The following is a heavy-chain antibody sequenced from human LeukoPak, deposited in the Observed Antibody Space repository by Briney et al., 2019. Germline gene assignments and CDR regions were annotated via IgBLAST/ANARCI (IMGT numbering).Heavy chain of an antibody. D-gene: IGHD3-22*01. CDR3: ARRAFDTSDLHPYYLDY. V-gene: IGHV5-51*01. CDR2: IYPGDSDT. Sequence: GESLKISCKGSGYNFTSYWIGWVRQMPGKGLEWMGIIYPGDSDTRYSPSFQGQVTISADKSISTAYLQWSSLKASDTAMYYCARRAFDTSDLHPYYLDYWGQGTLVTVSS. CDR1: GYNFTSYW. J-gene: IGHJ4*02.